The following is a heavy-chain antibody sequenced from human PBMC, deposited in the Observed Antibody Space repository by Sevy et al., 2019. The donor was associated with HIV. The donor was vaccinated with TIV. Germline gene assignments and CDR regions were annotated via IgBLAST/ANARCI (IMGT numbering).Heavy chain of an antibody. J-gene: IGHJ6*02. CDR1: GFTVTNNY. CDR2: SYSDDSR. Sequence: GGSLRLSCAASGFTVTNNYISWVRQAPGKGLDWVALSYSDDSRYFADSVRGRFTISRESLKNTLYLQMNSLRAEDMAVYYCARLHPHIAAARAMDVWGQGTTVTVSS. CDR3: ARLHPHIAAARAMDV. V-gene: IGHV3-53*01. D-gene: IGHD6-13*01.